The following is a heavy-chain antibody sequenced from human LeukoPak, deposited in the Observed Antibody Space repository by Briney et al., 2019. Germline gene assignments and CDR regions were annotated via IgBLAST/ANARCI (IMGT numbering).Heavy chain of an antibody. V-gene: IGHV3-21*01. CDR3: AREGGSYPNWFDP. J-gene: IGHJ5*02. CDR1: GFTFSINA. Sequence: GGSLRLSCAASGFTFSINAMAWVRQAPGKGLEWVSSISSSSSYIYYADSVKGRFTISRDNAKNSLYLQMNSLRAEDTAVYYCAREGGSYPNWFDPWGQGTLVTVSS. CDR2: ISSSSSYI. D-gene: IGHD2-15*01.